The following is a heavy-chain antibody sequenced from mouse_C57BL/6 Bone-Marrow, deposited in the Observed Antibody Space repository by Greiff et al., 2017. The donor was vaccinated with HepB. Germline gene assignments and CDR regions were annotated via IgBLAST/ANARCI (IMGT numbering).Heavy chain of an antibody. CDR3: ARGSSGYESPFDY. CDR1: GYTFTIYW. CDR2: IHPNSGST. Sequence: QVQLQQPGAELVKPGASVKLSCKASGYTFTIYWMHWVKQRPGQGLEWIGMIHPNSGSTNYNEKFKSKATLTVDKSSSTAYMQLSSLTSEDSAVYYGARGSSGYESPFDYWGQGTTLTVSS. V-gene: IGHV1-64*01. J-gene: IGHJ2*01. D-gene: IGHD3-2*02.